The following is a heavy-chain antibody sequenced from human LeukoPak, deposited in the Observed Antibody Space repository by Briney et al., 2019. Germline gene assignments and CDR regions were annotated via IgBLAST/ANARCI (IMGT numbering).Heavy chain of an antibody. CDR2: INPNSGGT. V-gene: IGHV1-2*02. CDR1: GYTFTGHY. D-gene: IGHD6-13*01. CDR3: ASESAAGSFDY. J-gene: IGHJ4*02. Sequence: ASVKVSCKASGYTFTGHYLHWVRQAPGQGLEGMGWINPNSGGTNYAQKFQGRVTMTRDTSISTAYMELSRLRSDDTAVYYCASESAAGSFDYWGQGTLVTVSS.